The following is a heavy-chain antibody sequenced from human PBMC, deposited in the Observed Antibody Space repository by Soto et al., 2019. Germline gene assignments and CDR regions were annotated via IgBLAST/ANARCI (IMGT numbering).Heavy chain of an antibody. Sequence: GGSLRLSCTASGFTLGDYAVNWFRQAPGKGVEWIGFTRGIPYGETTNYAASVKGRFTISRDVSKTTAYLQWSSLKASDTAMYYCARHLAVAARYGMDVWGQGTTVTVSS. J-gene: IGHJ6*02. D-gene: IGHD6-19*01. V-gene: IGHV3-49*03. CDR2: TRGIPYGETT. CDR3: ARHLAVAARYGMDV. CDR1: GFTLGDYA.